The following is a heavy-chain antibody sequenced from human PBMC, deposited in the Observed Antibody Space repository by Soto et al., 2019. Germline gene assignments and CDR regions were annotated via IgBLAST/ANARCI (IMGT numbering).Heavy chain of an antibody. J-gene: IGHJ4*02. CDR3: ARILSGSYYTDY. CDR1: GFSLSTSGMC. V-gene: IGHV2-70*11. CDR2: IDWDDDK. Sequence: SGPTLVNPTQTLTLTCTFSGFSLSTSGMCVSWIRQPPGKALEWLARIDWDDDKYYSTSLKTRLTISKDTSKNQVVLTMTNMDPVDTATYYCARILSGSYYTDYWGQGTLVTVSS. D-gene: IGHD1-26*01.